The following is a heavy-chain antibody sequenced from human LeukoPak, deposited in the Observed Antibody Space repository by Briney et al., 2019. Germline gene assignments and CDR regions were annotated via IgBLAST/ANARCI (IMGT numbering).Heavy chain of an antibody. J-gene: IGHJ4*02. CDR1: GYTFTSYD. CDR2: KNPNTGNT. V-gene: IGHV1-8*03. CDR3: AREGLDS. Sequence: GASVKVSCKASGYTFTSYDINWVRQATGQGLEWMGWKNPNTGNTGYAQKFQGRVTITTDTSINTAYMELSSLRPDDTAVYYCAREGLDSWGQGTLVTVSS.